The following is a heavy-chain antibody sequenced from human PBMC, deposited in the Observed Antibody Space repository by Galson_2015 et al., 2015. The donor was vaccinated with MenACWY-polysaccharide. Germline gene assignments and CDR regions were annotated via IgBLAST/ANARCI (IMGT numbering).Heavy chain of an antibody. CDR1: GFTFTSYA. CDR2: IRSSGTNT. Sequence: SLRLSCEASGFTFTSYAMSWVRQVPGKGLEWVSAIRSSGTNTYYADSVKGRFTISRDNSKNTRYLQMNSLRAEDTAVYYCAKDSTDFWSVAGRFDHWGQGTLVTVSS. V-gene: IGHV3-23*01. J-gene: IGHJ5*02. CDR3: AKDSTDFWSVAGRFDH. D-gene: IGHD3-3*01.